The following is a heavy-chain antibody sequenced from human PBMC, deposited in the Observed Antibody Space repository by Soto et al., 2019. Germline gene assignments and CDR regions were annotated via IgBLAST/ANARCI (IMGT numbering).Heavy chain of an antibody. V-gene: IGHV4-39*01. J-gene: IGHJ4*02. CDR3: ARLGRLLAQPHFDY. Sequence: QLQLQESGPGLVKPSETLSLTCTVSGGSISSSSYYWGWIRQPPGKGLEWIGSIYYSGSTYYNPSLKSRVTISVDTSKNQFSLKLSSVTAADTAVYYCARLGRLLAQPHFDYWGQGTLVTVSS. CDR2: IYYSGST. D-gene: IGHD3-16*01. CDR1: GGSISSSSYY.